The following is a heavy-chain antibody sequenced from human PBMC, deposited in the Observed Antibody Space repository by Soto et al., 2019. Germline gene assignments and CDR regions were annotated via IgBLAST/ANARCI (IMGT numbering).Heavy chain of an antibody. V-gene: IGHV4-31*03. Sequence: QVQLQESGPGLVKPSQTLSLTCTVSGGSISSGGYYWSWIRQHPGKGLEWIGYIYYTGSAYYNPSLESRVTISVDTSKNQFSLKLSSVTAADTAVYYCVRFGSSSWNWFDPWGQGTLVTVSS. CDR3: VRFGSSSWNWFDP. J-gene: IGHJ5*02. CDR1: GGSISSGGYY. CDR2: IYYTGSA. D-gene: IGHD6-6*01.